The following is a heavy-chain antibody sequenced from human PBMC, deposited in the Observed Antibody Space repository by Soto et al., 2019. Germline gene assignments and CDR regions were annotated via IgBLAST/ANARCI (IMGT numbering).Heavy chain of an antibody. V-gene: IGHV3-15*01. CDR3: TTVPQYHYVWGSYRPDDY. J-gene: IGHJ4*02. CDR2: IKSKTDGGTT. D-gene: IGHD3-16*02. Sequence: EVQLVESGGGLVKPGGSLRLSCAASGFTFSNAWMSWVRQAPGKGLEWVGRIKSKTDGGTTDYAAPVKGRFTISRDDSKTTLYLQMNSLKTVDTAVYYCTTVPQYHYVWGSYRPDDYWGQGTLVTVSS. CDR1: GFTFSNAW.